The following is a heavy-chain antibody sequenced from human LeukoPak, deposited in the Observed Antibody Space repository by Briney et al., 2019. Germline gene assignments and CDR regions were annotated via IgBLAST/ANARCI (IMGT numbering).Heavy chain of an antibody. V-gene: IGHV3-11*04. Sequence: GGSLRLSCAASGFTFSDYYMSWIRQAPGKGLEWVSYISSSGSTIYYADSVKGRFTISRDNAKNSLYLQMNSLRAEDTAVYYCARDLFGYCSSTSCYFDAFDIWGQGTMVTVSS. CDR3: ARDLFGYCSSTSCYFDAFDI. CDR2: ISSSGSTI. J-gene: IGHJ3*02. D-gene: IGHD2-2*01. CDR1: GFTFSDYY.